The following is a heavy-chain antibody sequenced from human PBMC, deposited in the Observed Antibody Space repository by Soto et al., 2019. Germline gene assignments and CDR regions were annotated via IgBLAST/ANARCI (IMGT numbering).Heavy chain of an antibody. V-gene: IGHV2-26*01. CDR1: GFSLSNARMG. CDR2: IFSNDEK. CDR3: ARIVARRNYYYYGMDV. Sequence: QVTLKESGPVLVKPTETLTLTCTVSGFSLSNARMGVSWIRQPPGKALEGLAHIFSNDEKSYSTSLKSRLTISKDTSKSQVVLTMTNMDPVDTATYYCARIVARRNYYYYGMDVWGQGTTVTVSS. J-gene: IGHJ6*02. D-gene: IGHD6-6*01.